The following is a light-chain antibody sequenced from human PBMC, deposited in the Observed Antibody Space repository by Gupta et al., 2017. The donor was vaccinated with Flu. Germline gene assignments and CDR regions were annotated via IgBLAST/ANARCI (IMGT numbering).Light chain of an antibody. CDR1: QSGLYSSNNESY. CDR2: GAS. Sequence: NYKSSQSGLYSSNNESYLAWYQQKPGQPPKLLIYGASTRESGVPYRFSGSGSGTDFTLTISSLQAEDVAVYYCQQYYSTPRTFGQGTKLEVK. V-gene: IGKV4-1*01. J-gene: IGKJ2*01. CDR3: QQYYSTPRT.